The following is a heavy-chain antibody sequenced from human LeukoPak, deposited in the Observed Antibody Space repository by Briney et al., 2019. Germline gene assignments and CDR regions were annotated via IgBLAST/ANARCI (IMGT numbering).Heavy chain of an antibody. V-gene: IGHV4-59*01. Sequence: KPSETLSLTCTVSSTSLTTYYWSWIRQPPGKGLEWIGYVTDAGFATYNPSLKSRVTLSVDTSTNQFSLKVHSVTVSDTAVYYCARDRAVGGRFFDLWGQGILVSVSS. CDR1: STSLTTYY. D-gene: IGHD6-19*01. J-gene: IGHJ4*02. CDR2: VTDAGFA. CDR3: ARDRAVGGRFFDL.